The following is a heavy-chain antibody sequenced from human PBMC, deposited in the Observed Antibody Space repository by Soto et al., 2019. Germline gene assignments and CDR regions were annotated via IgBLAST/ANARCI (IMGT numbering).Heavy chain of an antibody. V-gene: IGHV3-30*03. J-gene: IGHJ4*02. CDR2: ISYDGGTK. Sequence: ESGGGVVQPGSSLRLSCAGSGFTFNNFGFHWVRQVPGKGLEWVALISYDGGTKSFADSLKGRFTISRDDSKNTLYLQMNSLRAEYTAVYFCARDAPGGSGSYYGFFDHCGQVTLVTVSS. CDR1: GFTFNNFG. D-gene: IGHD3-22*01. CDR3: ARDAPGGSGSYYGFFDH.